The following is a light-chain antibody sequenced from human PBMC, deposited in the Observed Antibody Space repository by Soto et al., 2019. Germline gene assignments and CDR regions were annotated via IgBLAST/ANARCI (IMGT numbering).Light chain of an antibody. CDR2: DVS. CDR3: SSYTPSSTYV. CDR1: SSDVGNYNR. V-gene: IGLV2-18*02. Sequence: QSVLTQPPSVSGSPGQSVAISCTGTSSDVGNYNRVSWYQQPPGSAPKLILYDVSNRPSGVPDRFSGSKSGNTASLTISGLQADDEADYYCSSYTPSSTYVFGTGTKLTVL. J-gene: IGLJ1*01.